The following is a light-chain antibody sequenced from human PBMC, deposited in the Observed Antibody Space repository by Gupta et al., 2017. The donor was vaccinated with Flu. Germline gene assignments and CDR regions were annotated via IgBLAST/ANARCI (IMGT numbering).Light chain of an antibody. CDR3: QQDGNSPRT. J-gene: IGKJ1*01. Sequence: ETATPCCRASQSVTSSYLAWYQQKPGQAPRLLIYRASSRATGIPDRFSGSGSGTDFTLTISRLEPEDFAVYYCQQDGNSPRTFGQGTKVEI. CDR1: QSVTSSY. CDR2: RAS. V-gene: IGKV3-20*01.